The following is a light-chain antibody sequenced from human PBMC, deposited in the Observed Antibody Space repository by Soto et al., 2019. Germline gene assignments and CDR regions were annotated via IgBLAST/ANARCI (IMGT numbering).Light chain of an antibody. J-gene: IGKJ5*01. CDR3: QQCNNWPPIT. CDR1: QSVVKC. V-gene: IGKV3-11*01. Sequence: EIVLTQSPATLSLSPGERATLSCRASQSVVKCLAWYQQKPGQAPRLLIYDVSSRAPGIPARFSGSGSGTDFTLTISSLEPDDFGVYYCQQCNNWPPITFGQGTRLEIK. CDR2: DVS.